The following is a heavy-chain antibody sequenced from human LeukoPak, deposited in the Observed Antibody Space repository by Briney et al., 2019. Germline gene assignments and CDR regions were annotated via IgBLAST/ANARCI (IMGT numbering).Heavy chain of an antibody. J-gene: IGHJ5*02. CDR3: ARQVREQWLARFDP. CDR2: IYYSGTT. CDR1: GGSIGSYY. D-gene: IGHD6-19*01. Sequence: PSETLSLTCTVSGGSIGSYYWSWIRQPPRKGLEWIGYIYYSGTTNYNPSLKSRVTISVDTSKNEFSLKVSSVTAADTAVYYCARQVREQWLARFDPWGQGTLVTVSS. V-gene: IGHV4-59*08.